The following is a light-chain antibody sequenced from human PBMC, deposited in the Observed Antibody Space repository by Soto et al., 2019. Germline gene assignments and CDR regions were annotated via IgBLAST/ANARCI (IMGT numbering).Light chain of an antibody. CDR3: QQYGSSPRT. J-gene: IGKJ2*02. CDR1: QSVSSNY. CDR2: GAS. Sequence: EIVLTQSPGTLSLSPGERATLSCRASQSVSSNYLAWYQQKPGQAPRLLIYGASRRATGIPDRFSGSGSGTVFTLTISRLEPEDFAVYYCQQYGSSPRTFGQGTKLEMK. V-gene: IGKV3-20*01.